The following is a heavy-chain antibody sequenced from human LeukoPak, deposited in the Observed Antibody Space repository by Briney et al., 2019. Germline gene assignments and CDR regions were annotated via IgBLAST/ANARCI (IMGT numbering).Heavy chain of an antibody. J-gene: IGHJ4*02. V-gene: IGHV3-30*02. D-gene: IGHD3-3*01. Sequence: GGSLRLSCAASGFTFSSYDIHWVRQAPGKGLEWVAFIDHDGTNKYYADSVKGRFTISRDNAKNTLYLQMNSLRAEDTAVYYCAKESNDFWSGYYPDYWGQGTLVTVSS. CDR3: AKESNDFWSGYYPDY. CDR1: GFTFSSYD. CDR2: IDHDGTNK.